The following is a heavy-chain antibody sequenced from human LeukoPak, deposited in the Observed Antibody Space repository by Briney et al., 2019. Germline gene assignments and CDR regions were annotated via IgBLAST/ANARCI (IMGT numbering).Heavy chain of an antibody. J-gene: IGHJ4*02. CDR1: GYSISSGYY. D-gene: IGHD1-26*01. Sequence: PSETLSLTCTVSGYSISSGYYWGWIRQPPGKGLEWIGSIYHSGTTYYNASLKSRVAISVDTSNNQFSLELSSVTAADTAVYYCARRSGSRLDWGQGTLVTVSS. CDR3: ARRSGSRLD. CDR2: IYHSGTT. V-gene: IGHV4-38-2*02.